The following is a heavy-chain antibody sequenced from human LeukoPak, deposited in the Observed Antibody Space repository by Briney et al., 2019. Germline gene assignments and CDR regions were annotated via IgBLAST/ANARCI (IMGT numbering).Heavy chain of an antibody. V-gene: IGHV3-23*01. J-gene: IGHJ3*02. CDR1: GFTFSSYA. CDR3: AKDRRDGYTADAFDI. D-gene: IGHD5-24*01. CDR2: ISGSGGST. Sequence: GGSLRLSCAASGFTFSSYAMSWVRQAPGKGLEWVSAISGSGGSTFYADSVKGRFTISRDNSKNTLYLQMNSLGAEDTAVYYCAKDRRDGYTADAFDIWGQGTMVTVSS.